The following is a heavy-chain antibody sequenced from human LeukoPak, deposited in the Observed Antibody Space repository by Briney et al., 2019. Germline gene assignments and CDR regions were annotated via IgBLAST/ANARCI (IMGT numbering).Heavy chain of an antibody. CDR3: AGRKLGNHY. CDR2: IYYTGT. Sequence: SETLSLTCAVYGGSFSGYYWSWIRQSPGKGLEWIGYIYYTGTSYNPSLKSRVTISADTSKNQFSLNLSSVTAADTAVYYCAGRKLGNHYWGQGTLVNVSS. J-gene: IGHJ4*02. D-gene: IGHD7-27*01. V-gene: IGHV4-59*01. CDR1: GGSFSGYY.